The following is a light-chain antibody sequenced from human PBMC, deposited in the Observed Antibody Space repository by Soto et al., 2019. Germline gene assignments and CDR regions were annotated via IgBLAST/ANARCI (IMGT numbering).Light chain of an antibody. V-gene: IGKV3-20*01. Sequence: EIVLTQSPGTLSLSPGERATLSCRASQSVNSRFLAWYQQKPGQAPRLLMYGASTRATGIPDRFSGSGSGADFTLTISRLEPEDFAVYYCQQYGSSPPMYTFGQRTKLEIK. CDR3: QQYGSSPPMYT. CDR2: GAS. CDR1: QSVNSRF. J-gene: IGKJ2*01.